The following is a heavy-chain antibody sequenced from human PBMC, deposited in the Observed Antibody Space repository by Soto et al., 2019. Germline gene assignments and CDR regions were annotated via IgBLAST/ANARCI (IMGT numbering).Heavy chain of an antibody. J-gene: IGHJ4*02. CDR1: GYTFTSYG. V-gene: IGHV1-2*04. CDR3: ARDRAAAATFDY. Sequence: ASVKVSCKASGYTFTSYGISWVRQAPGQGLEWMGWINPNSGGTNYAQKFQGWVTMTRDTSISTAYMELSRLRSDDTAVYYCARDRAAAATFDYWGQGTLVTVSS. D-gene: IGHD2-15*01. CDR2: INPNSGGT.